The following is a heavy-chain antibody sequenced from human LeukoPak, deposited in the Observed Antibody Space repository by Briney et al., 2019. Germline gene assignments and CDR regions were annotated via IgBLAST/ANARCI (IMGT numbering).Heavy chain of an antibody. CDR3: AREPSGWYPDGAFDI. D-gene: IGHD6-19*01. Sequence: SETLSLTCTVSGGSISSYYWSWIRQPPGKGLEWIGYIYYSGSTNYSPSLKSRVTISVDTSKNQFSLKLSSVTAADTAVYYCAREPSGWYPDGAFDIWGQGTMVTVSS. CDR1: GGSISSYY. J-gene: IGHJ3*02. CDR2: IYYSGST. V-gene: IGHV4-59*01.